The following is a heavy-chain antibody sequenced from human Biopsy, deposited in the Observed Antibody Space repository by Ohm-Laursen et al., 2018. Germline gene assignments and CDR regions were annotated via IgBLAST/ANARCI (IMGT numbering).Heavy chain of an antibody. J-gene: IGHJ4*02. Sequence: GSLRLSCSASGFTFSASAVHWVRQASGKGLEWVGRIRSKAKSYATAYAASVTGRFTISRDESKNTTYLQMKSLKTEDTAVYYCTLEGAGFDNWGQGTLVTVSS. CDR3: TLEGAGFDN. V-gene: IGHV3-73*01. CDR2: IRSKAKSYAT. D-gene: IGHD3-10*01. CDR1: GFTFSASA.